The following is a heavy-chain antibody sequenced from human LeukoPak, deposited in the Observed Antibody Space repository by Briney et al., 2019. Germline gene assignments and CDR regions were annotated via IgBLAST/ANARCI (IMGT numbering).Heavy chain of an antibody. CDR1: GSTFSSYS. V-gene: IGHV3-21*01. CDR2: ISSSSSYI. D-gene: IGHD3-22*01. CDR3: ARDRPMYYYDSSGYWDY. Sequence: PGGSLRLSCAASGSTFSSYSMKWVRQAPGKGLEWVSSISSSSSYIYYADSVKGRFTISRDNAKNSLYLQMNSLRAEDTAVYYCARDRPMYYYDSSGYWDYWGQGTLVTVSS. J-gene: IGHJ4*02.